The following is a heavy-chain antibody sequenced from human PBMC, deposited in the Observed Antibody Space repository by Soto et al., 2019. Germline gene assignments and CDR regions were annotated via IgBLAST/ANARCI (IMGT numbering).Heavy chain of an antibody. CDR1: GYTFTSYY. V-gene: IGHV1-46*01. CDR2: INPSGGST. Sequence: GASVMVSCKASGYTFTSYYMHWVRQAPGQGLEWMGIINPSGGSTSYAQKFQGRVTMTRDTSTSTVYMELSSLRSEDTAVYYCAREITMVRGVITTRWQDYYYYYGMDVWGQGTTVTVSS. CDR3: AREITMVRGVITTRWQDYYYYYGMDV. D-gene: IGHD3-10*01. J-gene: IGHJ6*02.